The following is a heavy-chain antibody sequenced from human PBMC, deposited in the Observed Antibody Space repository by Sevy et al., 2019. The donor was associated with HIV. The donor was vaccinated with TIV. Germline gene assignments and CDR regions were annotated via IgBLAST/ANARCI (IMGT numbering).Heavy chain of an antibody. V-gene: IGHV4-39*01. D-gene: IGHD3-10*01. Sequence: SETLSLTCTVSGGSISSSDNDWGWIRQPPGKGLDWIASSYYSGSTYYNPSLKSRVTISVDTSKNQFSLKLRSVTAADTAVYYCARRRVEDYYGQGTPPLVNGPFDIWGQGTMVTVSS. CDR1: GGSISSSDND. J-gene: IGHJ3*02. CDR2: SYYSGST. CDR3: ARRRVEDYYGQGTPPLVNGPFDI.